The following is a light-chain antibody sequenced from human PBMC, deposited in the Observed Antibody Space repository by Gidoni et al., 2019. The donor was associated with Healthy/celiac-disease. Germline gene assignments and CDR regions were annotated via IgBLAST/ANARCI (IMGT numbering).Light chain of an antibody. CDR3: QQRSNWPRGT. V-gene: IGKV3-11*01. CDR2: DAS. Sequence: EIVLTHSPAPLSLSPGERATLSCRASQSVSSYLAWYQQKPGQAPRLLIYDASNRATGIPARFSGSGSGTDFTLTISSLEPEDFAVYYCQQRSNWPRGTFGQGTKVEIK. CDR1: QSVSSY. J-gene: IGKJ1*01.